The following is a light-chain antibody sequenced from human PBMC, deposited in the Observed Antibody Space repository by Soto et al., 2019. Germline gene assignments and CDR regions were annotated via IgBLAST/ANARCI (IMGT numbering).Light chain of an antibody. CDR2: EVS. Sequence: QSVLTQPASVSGSPGQSITISCTGTSSDVGTYNYVSWYQHHPGKAPKLIIYEVSNRPSGVSNRFSGSKSGSTASLTISRLQAEDQADPHRTSYTRETALVFGTGTKVTVL. V-gene: IGLV2-14*01. CDR1: SSDVGTYNY. J-gene: IGLJ1*01. CDR3: TSYTRETALV.